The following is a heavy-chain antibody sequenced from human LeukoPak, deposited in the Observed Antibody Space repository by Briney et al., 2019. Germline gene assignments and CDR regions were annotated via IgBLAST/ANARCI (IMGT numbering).Heavy chain of an antibody. CDR1: GFIFSDYY. D-gene: IGHD3-10*01. Sequence: GGSLRLSCAASGFIFSDYYMNWIRQAPGKGLGWVSFISDSGTTIHHADSVKGRFTISRDNVKNLLYLEMNSLRAEDTAVYYCAREYYRSSGYYYYYNLDVWGTGTTVTVSS. J-gene: IGHJ6*03. CDR3: AREYYRSSGYYYYYNLDV. V-gene: IGHV3-11*04. CDR2: ISDSGTTI.